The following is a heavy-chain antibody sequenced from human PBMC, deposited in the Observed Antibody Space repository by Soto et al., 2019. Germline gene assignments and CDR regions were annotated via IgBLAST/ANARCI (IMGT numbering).Heavy chain of an antibody. Sequence: PLETLSLTCTVSGGSISSGGYYWSWIRQHPGKGLEWIGYIYYSGSTYYNPDTSKNQFSLQLNSVTPEDTAVYYCARGPIGDTAMVIFDYWGQGTLVTVSS. J-gene: IGHJ4*02. V-gene: IGHV4-31*01. CDR2: IYYSGST. CDR3: ARGPIGDTAMVIFDY. CDR1: GGSISSGGYY. D-gene: IGHD5-18*01.